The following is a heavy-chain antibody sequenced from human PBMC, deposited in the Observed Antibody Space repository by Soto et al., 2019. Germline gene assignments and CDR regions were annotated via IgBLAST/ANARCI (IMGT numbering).Heavy chain of an antibody. D-gene: IGHD3-22*01. J-gene: IGHJ4*02. CDR2: IYYSGRT. CDR3: ARHYSRVAVPFDY. Sequence: SETLSLTCSVSGATITNDGYYWNWIRQHPGKGLEWLGSIYYSGRTNYNPSLKSRISISVDTSKKQFSLKLSSVTAADTAVYFCARHYSRVAVPFDYWGQGTLVTVSS. V-gene: IGHV4-31*03. CDR1: GATITNDGYY.